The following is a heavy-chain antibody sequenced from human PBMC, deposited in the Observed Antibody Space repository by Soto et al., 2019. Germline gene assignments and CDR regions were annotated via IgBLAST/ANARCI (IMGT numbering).Heavy chain of an antibody. Sequence: EVQLVEAGGGLVEPGGSLRLSGAASGITFSNAWMNWVRKAPGKGLEYIGRIRSKTDGGTTEYAAPVEGRFTVSRDDSKNTLYLQMSGLKTEDTAVYYCTTTRPGTNVFDNWGQGTLVTVSS. CDR2: IRSKTDGGTT. D-gene: IGHD6-13*01. CDR1: GITFSNAW. V-gene: IGHV3-15*01. J-gene: IGHJ3*02. CDR3: TTTRPGTNVFDN.